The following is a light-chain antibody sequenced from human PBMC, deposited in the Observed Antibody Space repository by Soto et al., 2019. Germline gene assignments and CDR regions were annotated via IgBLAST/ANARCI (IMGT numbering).Light chain of an antibody. V-gene: IGKV3-15*01. Sequence: EIVMTQSPATLSVSPGERATLSCRASQSVRSNLAWYQQKPGQAPRLLIYGASIRATGIPARFSGSGSGTEFTLGISSLQSEDFAVYYCQKYNNWPRAFGQGAKVEIK. J-gene: IGKJ1*01. CDR3: QKYNNWPRA. CDR1: QSVRSN. CDR2: GAS.